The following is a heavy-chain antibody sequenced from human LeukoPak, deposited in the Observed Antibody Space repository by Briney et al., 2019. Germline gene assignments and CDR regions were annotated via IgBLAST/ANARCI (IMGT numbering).Heavy chain of an antibody. J-gene: IGHJ4*02. V-gene: IGHV4-4*09. CDR2: IFTSGDT. Sequence: NPSETLSLTCTVSGASISSHYWSWIRQPPGKGLEWIGYIFTSGDTDCNPSLKSRVTMSVDPSKNQFSLKLSSVTAADTAVYYCARSARLLDFWGQGTLVTVSS. CDR3: ARSARLLDF. CDR1: GASISSHY.